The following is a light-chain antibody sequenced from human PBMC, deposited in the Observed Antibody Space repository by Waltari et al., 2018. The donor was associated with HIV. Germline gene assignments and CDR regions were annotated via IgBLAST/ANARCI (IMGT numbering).Light chain of an antibody. V-gene: IGLV1-47*01. CDR2: RNN. J-gene: IGLJ2*01. Sequence: QSVLTQPPSASGTPGQRVTISCSGSSSNVHWYQKLPGTAPKLLVFRNNQRASGVPDRFSGSKSGTSASLVISGLRSEDEADYYCATWADRQSGPVVFGGGTKVTVL. CDR1: SSN. CDR3: ATWADRQSGPVV.